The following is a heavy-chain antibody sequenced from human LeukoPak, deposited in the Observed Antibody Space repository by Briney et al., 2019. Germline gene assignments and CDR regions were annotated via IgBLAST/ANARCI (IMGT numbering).Heavy chain of an antibody. CDR3: ARALRPYYDFWSAYSPFDY. CDR1: GFTFSNFG. V-gene: IGHV3-7*01. D-gene: IGHD3-3*01. Sequence: GGTLRLSCAASGFTFSNFGMTWVRQAPGKGLEWVANIKQDGSEKYYVDSVKGRFTISRDNAKSSLYLQMNSLRAEDTALYYCARALRPYYDFWSAYSPFDYWGQGTLVTVSS. CDR2: IKQDGSEK. J-gene: IGHJ4*02.